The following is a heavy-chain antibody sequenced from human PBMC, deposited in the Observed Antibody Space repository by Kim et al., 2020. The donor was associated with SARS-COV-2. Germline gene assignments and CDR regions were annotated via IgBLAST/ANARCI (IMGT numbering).Heavy chain of an antibody. J-gene: IGHJ5*02. CDR2: INTNTGNP. V-gene: IGHV7-4-1*02. D-gene: IGHD3-3*01. CDR1: GYTFTSYA. Sequence: ASVKVSCKASGYTFTSYAMNWVRHAPGQGLEWMGWINTNTGNPTYAQGFTGRFVFSLDTSVSTAYLQISSLKAEDTAVYYCARDRRVGVSQPRPWFDPWGQGTLVTVSS. CDR3: ARDRRVGVSQPRPWFDP.